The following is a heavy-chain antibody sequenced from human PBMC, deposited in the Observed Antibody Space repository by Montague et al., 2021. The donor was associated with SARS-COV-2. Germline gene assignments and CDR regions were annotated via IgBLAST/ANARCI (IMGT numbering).Heavy chain of an antibody. J-gene: IGHJ4*02. CDR3: ASDSRYSGYEADY. CDR1: GFTFTYYW. CDR2: INNDGSSR. V-gene: IGHV3-74*01. Sequence: SLRLSCAASGFTFTYYWMHWVRQAPGKGLAWVSRINNDGSSRIYADSVKGRFAISRDNAKNTVYLQMNSLRAEDSAVYYCASDSRYSGYEADYWGQGTLVTVSS. D-gene: IGHD5-12*01.